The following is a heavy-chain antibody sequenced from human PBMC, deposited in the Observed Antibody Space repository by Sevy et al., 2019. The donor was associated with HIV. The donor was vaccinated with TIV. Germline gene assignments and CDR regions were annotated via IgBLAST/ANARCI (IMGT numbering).Heavy chain of an antibody. CDR3: ARRNDFDI. CDR2: VYYTGGT. Sequence: EALSLTCTVSGGSINSDHWNWIRQPPGKGLDWIGYVYYTGGTNYNPSLKNRVTISVDRTKTQFSLKLTSVTAADTAVYYCARRNDFDIWGQGTMVSVSS. V-gene: IGHV4-59*08. J-gene: IGHJ3*02. CDR1: GGSINSDH.